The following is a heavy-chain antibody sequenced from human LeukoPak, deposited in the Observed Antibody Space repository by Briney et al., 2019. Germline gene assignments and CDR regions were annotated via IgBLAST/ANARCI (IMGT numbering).Heavy chain of an antibody. CDR3: ARGRVGATTEYYFDY. D-gene: IGHD1-26*01. V-gene: IGHV4-39*01. J-gene: IGHJ4*02. Sequence: SETLSLTCTVSGVSISSSSYYWGWIRQPPGKGLEWVGSISYGGGTYYNPSLKSRVTISVDTSKNQFSLKLSSVAAADTALYHCARGRVGATTEYYFDYWGQGTLVTVSS. CDR1: GVSISSSSYY. CDR2: ISYGGGT.